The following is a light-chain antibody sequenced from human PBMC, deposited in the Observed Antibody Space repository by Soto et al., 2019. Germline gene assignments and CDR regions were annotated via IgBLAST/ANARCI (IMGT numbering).Light chain of an antibody. Sequence: EIVLTHSPGTLSLSPCERATLSSSASQSISSTYLTWYHQKPGQAPRLLIYDASRRATGIPDRFSGSGSGTDFSLTISRLEPEDFAVYYCQHYDSARWTFGLGTKVDIK. V-gene: IGKV3-20*01. CDR1: QSISSTY. J-gene: IGKJ1*01. CDR2: DAS. CDR3: QHYDSARWT.